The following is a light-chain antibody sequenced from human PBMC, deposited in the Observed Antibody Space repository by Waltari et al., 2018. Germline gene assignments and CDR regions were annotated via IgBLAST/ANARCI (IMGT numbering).Light chain of an antibody. J-gene: IGKJ1*01. CDR2: GAS. CDR1: QSVRNN. Sequence: EIVMTQSPATLSVSPGARATLSCRASQSVRNNLVWYQQKPGQAPRLRIYGASTRVTGIPARFSGSGSGTEFTLTISSLQSEDFAVYYCQQYNNWPPWTFGQGTKVEIK. V-gene: IGKV3-15*01. CDR3: QQYNNWPPWT.